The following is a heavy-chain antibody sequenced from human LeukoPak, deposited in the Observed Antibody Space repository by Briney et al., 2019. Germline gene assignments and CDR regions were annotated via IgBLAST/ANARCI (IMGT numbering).Heavy chain of an antibody. Sequence: PGGSLRLSCAASGFTFSSYSMNWVRQAPGKGLEWVSSISSSSSYIYYADSVKGRFTISRDNAKNSLYLQMNSLRAEDTAVYYCASGDYVWGSFDYWGQGTLVTVSS. V-gene: IGHV3-21*01. D-gene: IGHD3-16*01. CDR1: GFTFSSYS. J-gene: IGHJ4*02. CDR2: ISSSSSYI. CDR3: ASGDYVWGSFDY.